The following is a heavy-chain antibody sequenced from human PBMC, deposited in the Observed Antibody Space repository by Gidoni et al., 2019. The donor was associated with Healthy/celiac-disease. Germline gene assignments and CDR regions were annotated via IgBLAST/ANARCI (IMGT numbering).Heavy chain of an antibody. J-gene: IGHJ4*01. CDR3: ASQSLLYSDDYFDY. CDR2: TSGSVGST. V-gene: IGHV3-23*01. CDR1: GFTFSSYA. Sequence: EVQLLESGGGLVQPGGSLRLSCAASGFTFSSYAMSWVRQAPGKGLEWVSATSGSVGSTYYADSVKGLFTISRANSKNTLHLQMNSLRAEDTAVYYCASQSLLYSDDYFDYWGHGTLVTVSS. D-gene: IGHD2-15*01.